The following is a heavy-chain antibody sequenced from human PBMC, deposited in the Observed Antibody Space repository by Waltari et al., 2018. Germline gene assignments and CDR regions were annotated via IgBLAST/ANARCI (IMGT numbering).Heavy chain of an antibody. J-gene: IGHJ4*02. D-gene: IGHD3-10*01. CDR1: GFTFSSYE. Sequence: EVQLVESGGGLIQPGGSLRLSCAASGFTFSSYEVNWVRQAPGKGLEWVSYIGRSGDIMFFADSVRGRFTISRDNAKNSLHLQMNSLRVEDTAVYYCAREQFYNSGIQGSAFDYWGQGTLVTVSS. V-gene: IGHV3-48*03. CDR2: IGRSGDIM. CDR3: AREQFYNSGIQGSAFDY.